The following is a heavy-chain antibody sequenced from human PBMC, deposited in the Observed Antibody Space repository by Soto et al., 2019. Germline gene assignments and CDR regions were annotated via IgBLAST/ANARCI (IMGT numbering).Heavy chain of an antibody. CDR3: ARDNNCFDP. V-gene: IGHV1-18*01. J-gene: IGHJ5*02. CDR2: INTYNGRT. CDR1: GYSFTSYG. Sequence: QVQLEQSGPEVKKPGASVKVSCKASGYSFTSYGITWVRQAPGQGLEWMGGINTYNGRTNYAQKFQGRITMTTDTSTSTAYMELRSLRSDDTAIYYCARDNNCFDPWGQGTLVTVSS.